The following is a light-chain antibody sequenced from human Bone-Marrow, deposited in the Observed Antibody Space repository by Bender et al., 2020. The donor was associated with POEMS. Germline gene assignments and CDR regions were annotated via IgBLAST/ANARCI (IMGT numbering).Light chain of an antibody. Sequence: QSALTQPASVSGSPGQSIAISCTGTSSDVVGYNYVAWYQQHPGKAPKLMIYEVSKRPSGVSNRFSGSKSGNTGSLTISGLQAEDEADYYCSSFTTRSTGVFGTGTKVTVL. CDR2: EVS. V-gene: IGLV2-14*01. CDR3: SSFTTRSTGV. CDR1: SSDVVGYNY. J-gene: IGLJ1*01.